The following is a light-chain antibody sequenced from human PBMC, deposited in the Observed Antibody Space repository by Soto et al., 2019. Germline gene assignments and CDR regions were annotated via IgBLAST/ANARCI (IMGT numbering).Light chain of an antibody. CDR3: QQFFSVPLT. Sequence: DIVMTESPDSLSVSLGERATINCKSSQSILYRSNSKYYLAWYQQKPGHPPKLLIYWASTRGSGVPDRFSGSGSATDFTPTISSLQAEDVSIYFCQQFFSVPLTFGGGTKVEIK. J-gene: IGKJ4*01. CDR2: WAS. CDR1: QSILYRSNSKYY. V-gene: IGKV4-1*01.